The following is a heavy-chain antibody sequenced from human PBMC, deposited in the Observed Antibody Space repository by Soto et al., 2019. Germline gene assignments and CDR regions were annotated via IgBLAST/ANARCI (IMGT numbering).Heavy chain of an antibody. CDR2: IYYSGST. J-gene: IGHJ4*02. CDR1: GGSVSSGSYY. Sequence: TLSLTCTVSGGSVSSGSYYWSWIRQPPGKGLEWIGYIYYSGSTNYNPSLKSRVTISVDTSKNQFSLKLSSVTAADTAVYYCARDLIFWGQGTLVTVSS. V-gene: IGHV4-61*01. CDR3: ARDLIF. D-gene: IGHD3-3*01.